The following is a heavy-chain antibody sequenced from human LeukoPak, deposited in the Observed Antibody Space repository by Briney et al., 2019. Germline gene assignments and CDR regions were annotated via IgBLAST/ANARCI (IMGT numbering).Heavy chain of an antibody. CDR2: IYHSGST. V-gene: IGHV4-38-2*02. CDR1: GYSISSGYY. D-gene: IGHD2-2*01. Sequence: SETLSLTCTVSGYSISSGYYCGWIRQPPGKGLEWIGSIYHSGSTYYNPSLKSRVTISVDTSKNQFSLKLSSVTAADTAVYYCARGREYCSSTSCYAPGVAFDIWGQGTMVTVSS. CDR3: ARGREYCSSTSCYAPGVAFDI. J-gene: IGHJ3*02.